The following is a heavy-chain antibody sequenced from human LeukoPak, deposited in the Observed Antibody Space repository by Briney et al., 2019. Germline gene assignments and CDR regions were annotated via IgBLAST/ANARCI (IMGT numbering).Heavy chain of an antibody. CDR2: ISSSGSTI. D-gene: IGHD2-2*01. V-gene: IGHV3-11*01. CDR1: GFTFSDYY. J-gene: IGHJ6*02. CDR3: ARDTVVVPAAIENGMDV. Sequence: GGSLRLSCAASGFTFSDYYMSWIRQAPGKGLEWVSYISSSGSTIYYADSVKGRFTISRDNAKNSLYLQMNSLRAEDTAVYYCARDTVVVPAAIENGMDVWGQGTTVTVSS.